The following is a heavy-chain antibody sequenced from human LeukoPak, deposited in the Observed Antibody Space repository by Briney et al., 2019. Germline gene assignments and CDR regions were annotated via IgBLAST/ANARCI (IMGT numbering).Heavy chain of an antibody. V-gene: IGHV3-11*04. CDR2: ISSSGSTI. J-gene: IGHJ4*02. CDR1: GFTFSDYY. D-gene: IGHD1-26*01. Sequence: GGSLRLSCAASGFTFSDYYMSWIRQAPGEGLEWVSYISSSGSTIYYADSVKGRFTISRDNAKNSLYLQMNSLRAEDTAVYYCARGRWELLFYFDYWGQGTLVTVSS. CDR3: ARGRWELLFYFDY.